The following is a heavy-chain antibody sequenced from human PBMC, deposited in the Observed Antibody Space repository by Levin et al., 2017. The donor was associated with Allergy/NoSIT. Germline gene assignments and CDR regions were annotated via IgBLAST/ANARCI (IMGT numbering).Heavy chain of an antibody. D-gene: IGHD1-7*01. CDR2: ISTSSNYI. CDR3: ARGGRVTGTTGA. V-gene: IGHV3-21*01. CDR1: GFTFSSYS. Sequence: GGSLRLSCAASGFTFSSYSMNWVRQAPGQGLEWVSSISTSSNYIYYADSVKGRFTISRDNAKNSLYLQMNSLRAEDTAVYYCARGGRVTGTTGAWGQGTLVAVSS. J-gene: IGHJ5*02.